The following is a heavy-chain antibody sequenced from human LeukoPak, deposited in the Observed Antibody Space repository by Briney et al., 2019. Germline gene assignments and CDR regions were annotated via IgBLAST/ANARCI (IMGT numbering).Heavy chain of an antibody. V-gene: IGHV4-39*01. J-gene: IGHJ5*02. CDR1: GGSISGTTSY. CDR2: IYYSGNT. D-gene: IGHD3-10*01. CDR3: ATLLSAPRDP. Sequence: PSETLSLTCTVSGGSISGTTSYWGWIRQPPGKGLQWIGSIYYSGNTYYNPSLKSRVTISVDTSKNQFSLTLNSVTAADTAVYYCATLLSAPRDPWGQGTLVTVSS.